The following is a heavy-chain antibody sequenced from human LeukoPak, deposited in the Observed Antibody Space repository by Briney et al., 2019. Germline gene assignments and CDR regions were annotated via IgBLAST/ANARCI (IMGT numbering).Heavy chain of an antibody. CDR1: GFTFSSYG. V-gene: IGHV3-30*19. CDR3: ARLGLGYCGSGSCYDIDY. CDR2: ISYDGSNK. J-gene: IGHJ4*02. Sequence: PGRSLRLSCAASGFTFSSYGMHWVRQAPGKGLEWVAVISYDGSNKYYADSVKGRFTISRDNSKNTLYLQMNSLRAEDTAVYYCARLGLGYCGSGSCYDIDYWGQGTLVTVSS. D-gene: IGHD2-15*01.